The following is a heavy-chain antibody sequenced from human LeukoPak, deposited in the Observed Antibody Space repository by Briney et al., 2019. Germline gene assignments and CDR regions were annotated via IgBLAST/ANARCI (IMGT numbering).Heavy chain of an antibody. Sequence: GASVKVSCKASGYTFTSYAMHWVRQAPGQRLEWMGWINAGNGNTKYSQKFQGRVTMTTDTSTSTAYMELRSLRSDDTAVYYCARNSHGYSSGWLQFNFDYWGQGTLVTVSS. J-gene: IGHJ4*02. CDR2: INAGNGNT. CDR1: GYTFTSYA. D-gene: IGHD6-19*01. CDR3: ARNSHGYSSGWLQFNFDY. V-gene: IGHV1-3*01.